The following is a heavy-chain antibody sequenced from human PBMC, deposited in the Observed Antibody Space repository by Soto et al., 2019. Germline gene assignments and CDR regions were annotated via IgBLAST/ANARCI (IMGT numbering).Heavy chain of an antibody. V-gene: IGHV3-66*01. CDR2: IYSGGST. CDR1: GFTVSSNY. J-gene: IGHJ4*02. D-gene: IGHD2-2*01. CDR3: ARGMMDRGTYCGPTSSPYYFDS. Sequence: GSLRLSCAASGFTVSSNYMSWVRQAPGKGLEWVSVIYSGGSTYYADSVKGRFTISRDNAKNSLFLQLDSLRVEDTAVYFCARGMMDRGTYCGPTSSPYYFDSWGQGALVTVSS.